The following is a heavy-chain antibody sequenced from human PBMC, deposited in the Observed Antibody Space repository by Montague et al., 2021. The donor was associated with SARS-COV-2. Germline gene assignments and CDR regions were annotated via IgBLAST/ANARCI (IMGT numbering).Heavy chain of an antibody. CDR2: IYYSGST. J-gene: IGHJ4*02. V-gene: IGHV4-59*01. D-gene: IGHD3-22*01. CDR1: GGSISSYY. CDR3: ARIWYSNGYQGMYYFDY. Sequence: SETLSLTCAVSGGSISSYYWSWIRQPPGKGLEWIGYIYYSGSTNYNPSLKSRVTISVDTSKNQFSLKLSSVTAADTAVYYCARIWYSNGYQGMYYFDYWGQGTLVTVSS.